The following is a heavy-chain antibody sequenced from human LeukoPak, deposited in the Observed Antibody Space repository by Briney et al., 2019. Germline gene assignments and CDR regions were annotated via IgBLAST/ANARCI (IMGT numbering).Heavy chain of an antibody. Sequence: GGSLRLSCAASGFTFSSYEMNWVRQAPGKGLEWVSTITGRGDATYYADSVKGRFTISRDNSKNTLYLQMNSLRADDTAVYYCARDSSMLRGPLVIYYFDFWGQGTLVTVSS. CDR3: ARDSSMLRGPLVIYYFDF. CDR1: GFTFSSYE. J-gene: IGHJ4*02. CDR2: ITGRGDAT. D-gene: IGHD3-10*01. V-gene: IGHV3-23*01.